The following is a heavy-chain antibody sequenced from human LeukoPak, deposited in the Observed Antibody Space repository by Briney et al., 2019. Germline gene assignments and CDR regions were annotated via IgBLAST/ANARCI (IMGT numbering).Heavy chain of an antibody. CDR1: VYTFTSYY. V-gene: IGHV1-46*01. CDR2: INPSGGST. J-gene: IGHJ4*02. Sequence: EASVKVSCKASVYTFTSYYMHWVRQAPGQGLDWMGIINPSGGSTSYAQKFQGRVTMTRDTSTSTVYMELSSLRSEDTAVYYCARVRRYCSGGSCYPAHFDYWGQGTLVTVSS. CDR3: ARVRRYCSGGSCYPAHFDY. D-gene: IGHD2-15*01.